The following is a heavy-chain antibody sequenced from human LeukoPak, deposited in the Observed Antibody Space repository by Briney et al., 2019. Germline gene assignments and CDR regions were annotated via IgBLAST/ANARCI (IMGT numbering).Heavy chain of an antibody. CDR2: ISAYNGNT. Sequence: ASVKVSCKASGYTFTSYGISWVRQAPGQGLEWMGWISAYNGNTNYAQKLQGRVTMTTDTSTSTAYMELRSLGSDDTAVYYCARDGGYCSSTSCYSQGLSDYWGQGTLVTVSS. J-gene: IGHJ4*02. V-gene: IGHV1-18*01. CDR1: GYTFTSYG. D-gene: IGHD2-2*01. CDR3: ARDGGYCSSTSCYSQGLSDY.